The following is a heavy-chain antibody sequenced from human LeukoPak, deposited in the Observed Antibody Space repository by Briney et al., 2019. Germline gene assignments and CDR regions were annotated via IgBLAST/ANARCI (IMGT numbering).Heavy chain of an antibody. J-gene: IGHJ4*02. CDR1: GFTFSSYS. CDR3: ARKGSSRGPHDY. V-gene: IGHV3-21*01. D-gene: IGHD6-13*01. CDR2: ISSSSSYI. Sequence: GGSLRLSCAASGFTFSSYSMNWVRQAPGKGLEWVSSISSSSSYIYYADSVKGRFTISRDNAKNSLYLQMNSLRAEDTAVYYCARKGSSRGPHDYWGQGTLVTVSS.